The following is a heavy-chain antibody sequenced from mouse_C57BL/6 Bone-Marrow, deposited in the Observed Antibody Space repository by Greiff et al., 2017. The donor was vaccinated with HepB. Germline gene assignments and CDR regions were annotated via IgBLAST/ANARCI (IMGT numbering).Heavy chain of an antibody. CDR2: SRNKANDYTT. D-gene: IGHD1-1*01. CDR3: ARDHYYGSSYWYFDV. J-gene: IGHJ1*03. V-gene: IGHV7-1*01. Sequence: EVKVVESGGGLVQSGRSLRLSCATSGFTFSDFYMEWVRQAPGKGLEWIAASRNKANDYTTEYSASVKGRLIVSRDTSQSILYLQMNALRAEDTAIYYCARDHYYGSSYWYFDVWGTGTTVTVSS. CDR1: GFTFSDFY.